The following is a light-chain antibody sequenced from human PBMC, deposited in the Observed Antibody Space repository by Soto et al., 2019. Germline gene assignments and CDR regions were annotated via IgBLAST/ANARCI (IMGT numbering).Light chain of an antibody. CDR1: QSVSGNY. CDR3: QQYGSSPGT. V-gene: IGKV3-20*01. J-gene: IGKJ1*01. CDR2: GAS. Sequence: RERAALSCSASQSVSGNYLAWYQQKPGQAPSLLMHGASSRVTGIPERFSGSGSGTDFTLTISRLEPEDFAVYFCQQYGSSPGTFGQGTKVDIK.